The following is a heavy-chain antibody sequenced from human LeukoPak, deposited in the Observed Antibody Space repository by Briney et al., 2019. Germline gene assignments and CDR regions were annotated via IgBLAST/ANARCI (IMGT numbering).Heavy chain of an antibody. CDR2: IIPIFGTA. V-gene: IGHV1-69*06. CDR1: GGTFSSYA. Sequence: SVKVSCKASGGTFSSYAISWVRQAPGQGLEWMGGIIPIFGTANYAQKFQGRVTITADKSTSTAYMELSSLRSEDTAVYYCARDLEGFGRGYCFDYWGQGTLVTVSS. CDR3: ARDLEGFGRGYCFDY. J-gene: IGHJ4*02. D-gene: IGHD3-3*01.